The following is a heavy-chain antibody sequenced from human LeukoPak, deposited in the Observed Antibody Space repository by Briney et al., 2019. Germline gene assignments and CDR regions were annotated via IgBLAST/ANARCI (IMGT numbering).Heavy chain of an antibody. Sequence: GGSLRLSCAASGFTFSNYSMNWVRQAPGKGLEWVSCISSSSLYIYYADSVKGRFTISRDNAKNSLYLQMNSLSADDTAVYYCARRGRGDDDPVDYWRQGTLVTVS. J-gene: IGHJ4*02. D-gene: IGHD1-1*01. CDR3: ARRGRGDDDPVDY. V-gene: IGHV3-21*01. CDR1: GFTFSNYS. CDR2: ISSSSLYI.